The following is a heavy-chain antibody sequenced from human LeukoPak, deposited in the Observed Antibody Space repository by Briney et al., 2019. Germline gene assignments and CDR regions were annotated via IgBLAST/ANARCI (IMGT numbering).Heavy chain of an antibody. CDR1: GGSISSYY. J-gene: IGHJ5*02. V-gene: IGHV4-59*12. Sequence: PSETLSLTCTVSGGSISSYYWSWIRQPPGKGLEWIGYIYYSGSTNYNPSLKSRVTISVDTSKNQFSLKLSSVTAADTAVYYCAISNFQVPAAISWFDPWGQGALVTVSS. D-gene: IGHD2-2*02. CDR2: IYYSGST. CDR3: AISNFQVPAAISWFDP.